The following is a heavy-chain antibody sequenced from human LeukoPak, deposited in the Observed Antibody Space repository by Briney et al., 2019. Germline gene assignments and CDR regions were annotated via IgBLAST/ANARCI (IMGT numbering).Heavy chain of an antibody. D-gene: IGHD2-2*01. CDR3: ARDSTSCYGAGCYNWFDP. J-gene: IGHJ5*02. V-gene: IGHV4-4*07. CDR1: GGSISSYY. Sequence: TSETLSLTCTVSGGSISSYYWSWIRQPAGKGLEWIGRIYTSGSANYNPSLKSRVTISVDKSKNQFSLKLSSVTAADTAVYYCARDSTSCYGAGCYNWFDPWGQGTLVTVSS. CDR2: IYTSGSA.